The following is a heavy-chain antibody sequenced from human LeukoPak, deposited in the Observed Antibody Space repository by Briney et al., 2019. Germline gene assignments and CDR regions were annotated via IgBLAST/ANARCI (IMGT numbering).Heavy chain of an antibody. V-gene: IGHV1-69*13. Sequence: GASVKVSCKASGGTFSSYAISWVRQAPGQGLEWMGGIIPIFSTANYAQKFQGRVTITADESTSTAYMELSSLRSEDTAVYYCARIRYCSSTSCQDEDNWFDPWGQGTLVTVSS. D-gene: IGHD2-2*01. CDR1: GGTFSSYA. J-gene: IGHJ5*02. CDR2: IIPIFSTA. CDR3: ARIRYCSSTSCQDEDNWFDP.